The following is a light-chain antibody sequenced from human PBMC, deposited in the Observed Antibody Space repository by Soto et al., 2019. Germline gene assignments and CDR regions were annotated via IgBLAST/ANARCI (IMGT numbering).Light chain of an antibody. CDR1: QSLLHSSGYVY. CDR3: MQALQTPRT. J-gene: IGKJ2*01. Sequence: DLVMTQSPLSLPVTPGEPASISCRSSQSLLHSSGYVYLDWYLQKPGQSPQLLIYLGSNRASGVPDRVSGTVSGTDFTLEISRVEAEDVGVYYCMQALQTPRTFGQGTKLEIK. CDR2: LGS. V-gene: IGKV2-28*01.